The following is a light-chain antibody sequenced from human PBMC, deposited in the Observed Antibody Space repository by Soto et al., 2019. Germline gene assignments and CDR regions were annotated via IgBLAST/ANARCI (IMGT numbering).Light chain of an antibody. V-gene: IGKV1-39*01. CDR1: QTISTS. J-gene: IGKJ3*01. CDR3: QQSYSRPFT. CDR2: AAT. Sequence: DIQMTQSPYSLSASVGDRVTITCRASQTISTSLNWYHQRPGKAPKLLIYAATNLQSGVPSRFSGSGSGTDFTLTTSSLQPEDFATFYCQQSYSRPFTFGPGTKVDIK.